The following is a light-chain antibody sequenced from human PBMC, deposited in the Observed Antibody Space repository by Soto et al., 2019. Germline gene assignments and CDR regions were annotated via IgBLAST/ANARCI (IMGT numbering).Light chain of an antibody. CDR1: QNVSTY. CDR2: DSS. Sequence: IVLTQSPAILSLSPGERVTLSCRASQNVSTYLAWYQQKPGQAPRLLIYDSSDKATGIPARFSGSWCGTDFIPIISIPEPEVSAVYYCQQRTNSLTFGPGTKVDIK. J-gene: IGKJ3*01. CDR3: QQRTNSLT. V-gene: IGKV3-11*01.